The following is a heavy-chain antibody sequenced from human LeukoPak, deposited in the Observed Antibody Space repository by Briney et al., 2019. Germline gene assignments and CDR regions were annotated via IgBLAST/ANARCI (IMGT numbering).Heavy chain of an antibody. D-gene: IGHD6-19*01. CDR3: ARGGIAVAGVSNDAFDI. CDR1: GFTVSNNY. CDR2: IYSGGST. V-gene: IGHV3-53*01. J-gene: IGHJ3*02. Sequence: GGSLRLSCAASGFTVSNNYMNWVRQAPGKGLEWVSVIYSGGSTSYADSVKGRFTISRDNSKNTLYLQMNSLRAEDTAVYYCARGGIAVAGVSNDAFDIWGQGTMVTVSS.